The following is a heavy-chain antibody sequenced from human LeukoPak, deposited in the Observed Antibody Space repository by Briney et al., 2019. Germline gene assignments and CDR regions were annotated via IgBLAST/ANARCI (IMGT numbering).Heavy chain of an antibody. V-gene: IGHV3-49*04. CDR3: ARGTFYDIFTGYTFDY. J-gene: IGHJ4*02. Sequence: PGGSLRLSCAASGFTFSSYWMSWVRQAPGKGLEWVAFVRNKANGGTTDYAASVKGRFTISRDDSKSIGYLQMNSLKTEDTAMYYCARGTFYDIFTGYTFDYWGQGTLVTVSS. CDR1: GFTFSSYW. D-gene: IGHD3-9*01. CDR2: VRNKANGGTT.